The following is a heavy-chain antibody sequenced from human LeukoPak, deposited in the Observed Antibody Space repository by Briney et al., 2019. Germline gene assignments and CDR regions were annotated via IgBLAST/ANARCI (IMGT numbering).Heavy chain of an antibody. CDR2: ISGSGGST. Sequence: RGSLRLSCAASGFTFSSYAMSWVRQAPGKGLEWVSAISGSGGSTYYADSVKGRFTISRDNSKNTLYLQMNSLRAEDTAVYYCAVLCIVVVNHHDAFDIWGQGTMVTVSS. CDR1: GFTFSSYA. V-gene: IGHV3-23*01. CDR3: AVLCIVVVNHHDAFDI. D-gene: IGHD3-22*01. J-gene: IGHJ3*02.